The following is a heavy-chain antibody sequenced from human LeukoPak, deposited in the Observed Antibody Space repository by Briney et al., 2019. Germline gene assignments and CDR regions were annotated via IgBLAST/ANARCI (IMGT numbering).Heavy chain of an antibody. Sequence: GGSLRLSCAASGFTVSNNYMSWVRQAPGKGLEWVSPIYSGGSTYYADSVKGRFTISRDNSKNTLYHQMNSLRAEDTAVYYCASYRSLDYWGQGTLVTVSS. CDR2: IYSGGST. D-gene: IGHD6-13*01. CDR1: GFTVSNNY. J-gene: IGHJ4*02. V-gene: IGHV3-53*01. CDR3: ASYRSLDY.